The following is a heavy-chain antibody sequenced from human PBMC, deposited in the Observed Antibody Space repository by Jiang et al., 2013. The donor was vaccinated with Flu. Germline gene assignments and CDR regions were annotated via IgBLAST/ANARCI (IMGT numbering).Heavy chain of an antibody. CDR2: IYHSGST. Sequence: VSGGSISSSNWWSWVRQPPGKGLEWIGEIYHSGSTNYNPSLKSRVTISVDKSKNQFSLKLSSVTAADTAVYYCARVVLFRGLSAEFDYWGQGTLVTVSS. CDR3: ARVVLFRGLSAEFDY. J-gene: IGHJ4*02. V-gene: IGHV4-4*02. D-gene: IGHD3-10*02. CDR1: GGSISSSNW.